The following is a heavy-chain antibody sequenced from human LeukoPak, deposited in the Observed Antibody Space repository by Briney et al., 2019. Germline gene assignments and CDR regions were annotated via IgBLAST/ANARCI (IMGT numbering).Heavy chain of an antibody. Sequence: TGGSLRLSCAASGFTFSSYAMSWVRQAPGKGLEWVSAISGSGGSTYYADSVKGRFTISRDNSKNTLYLQMNSLRAEDTAVYYCAKDEGDSGYSSYDSRPAFDYWGQGTLVTVSS. J-gene: IGHJ4*02. CDR3: AKDEGDSGYSSYDSRPAFDY. V-gene: IGHV3-23*01. D-gene: IGHD5-12*01. CDR2: ISGSGGST. CDR1: GFTFSSYA.